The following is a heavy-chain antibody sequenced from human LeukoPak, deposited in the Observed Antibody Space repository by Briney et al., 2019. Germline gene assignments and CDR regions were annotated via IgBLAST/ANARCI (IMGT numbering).Heavy chain of an antibody. V-gene: IGHV4-31*03. J-gene: IGHJ3*02. CDR1: GGSINNGGYY. CDR3: ARDHGITMVRGGAFDI. CDR2: IYYSGSS. D-gene: IGHD3-10*01. Sequence: SETLSLTCTVSGGSINNGGYYWSWIRQHPGKGLEWIGYIYYSGSSYYNPSLRSRVTISVDTSKNQFSLKLSSVTAADTAVYYCARDHGITMVRGGAFDIWGQGTMVTASS.